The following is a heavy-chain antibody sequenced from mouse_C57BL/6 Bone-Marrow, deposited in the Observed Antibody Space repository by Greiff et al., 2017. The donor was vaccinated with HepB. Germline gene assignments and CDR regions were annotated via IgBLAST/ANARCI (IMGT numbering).Heavy chain of an antibody. CDR3: ASYGKDYYAMDY. CDR1: EYEFPSHD. Sequence: EVKLVESGGGLVQPGESLKLSCESNEYEFPSHDMSWVRKTPEKRLELVAAINSDGGSTYYPDTMERRFIISRDNTKKTLYLQMSSLRSEDTAVYYCASYGKDYYAMDYWGQGTSVTVSS. V-gene: IGHV5-2*01. J-gene: IGHJ4*01. D-gene: IGHD2-1*01. CDR2: INSDGGST.